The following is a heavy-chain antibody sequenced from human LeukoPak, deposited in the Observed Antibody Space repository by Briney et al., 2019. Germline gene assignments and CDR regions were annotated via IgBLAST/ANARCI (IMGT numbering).Heavy chain of an antibody. CDR2: IYTSGST. CDR1: GGSISSYY. Sequence: SETLSLTCTVSGGSISSYYWSWIRQPAGKGLEWIGRIYTSGSTNYNPSLTSRGTMSVDTSKNQFSLKLSSVTAADTAVYYCARDKVYYGMDVWGQGTTVTVSS. CDR3: ARDKVYYGMDV. V-gene: IGHV4-4*07. J-gene: IGHJ6*02.